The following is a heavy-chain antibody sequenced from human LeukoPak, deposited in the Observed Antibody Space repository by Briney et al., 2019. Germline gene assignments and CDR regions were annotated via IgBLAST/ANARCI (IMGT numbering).Heavy chain of an antibody. CDR2: INPNNGGT. V-gene: IGHV1-2*02. CDR1: GYTFTGYY. D-gene: IGHD3-22*01. CDR3: ARDLFTMIVVGGY. Sequence: ASVKVSCKASGYTFTGYYMHWVRQAPGQGLEWMGWINPNNGGTNYAQKFQGRVTMTRDTSISTAYMELSRLRSDDTAVYYCARDLFTMIVVGGYWGQGTLVTVSS. J-gene: IGHJ4*02.